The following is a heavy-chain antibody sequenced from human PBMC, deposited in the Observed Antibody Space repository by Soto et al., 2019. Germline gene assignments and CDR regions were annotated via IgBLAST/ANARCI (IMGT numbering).Heavy chain of an antibody. CDR2: INHSGST. V-gene: IGHV4-34*01. J-gene: IGHJ3*02. CDR3: ARFDLSIVLMVYAGGSDAFDI. CDR1: GGSFSGYY. D-gene: IGHD2-8*01. Sequence: SETLSLTCAVYGGSFSGYYWSWIRQPPGKGLEWIGEINHSGSTNYNPSLKSRVTISVDTSKNQFSLKLSSVTAADTAVYYCARFDLSIVLMVYAGGSDAFDIWGQGTMVTVSS.